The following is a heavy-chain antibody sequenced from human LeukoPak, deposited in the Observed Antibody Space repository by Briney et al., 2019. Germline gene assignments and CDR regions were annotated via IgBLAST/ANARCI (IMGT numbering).Heavy chain of an antibody. CDR2: INPSGGST. CDR1: GYSFTGYY. CDR3: ARGPGGGYDTYYFDY. D-gene: IGHD5-12*01. J-gene: IGHJ4*02. V-gene: IGHV1-46*01. Sequence: ASVKVSCKASGYSFTGYYMHWVRQAPGQGLEWMGIINPSGGSTSYAQKFQGRVTMTRDTSTSTVYMELSSLRSEDTAVYYCARGPGGGYDTYYFDYWGQGTLVTVSS.